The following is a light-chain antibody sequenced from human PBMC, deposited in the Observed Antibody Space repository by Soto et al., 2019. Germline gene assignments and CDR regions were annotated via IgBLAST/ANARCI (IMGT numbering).Light chain of an antibody. CDR2: DVN. J-gene: IGLJ1*01. CDR1: SSDIGHYNY. CDR3: CSYSSSSTLDV. Sequence: QSALTQPASVSGSPGQSITISCTGTSSDIGHYNYVSWYQQHPGKAPKVMIYDVNNRPSGVSNRFSGSKSGNTASLTISGLQTDDEADYYCCSYSSSSTLDVFGTGTKVTVL. V-gene: IGLV2-14*03.